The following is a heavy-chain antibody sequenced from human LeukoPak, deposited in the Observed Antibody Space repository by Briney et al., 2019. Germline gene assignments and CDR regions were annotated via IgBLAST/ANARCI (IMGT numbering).Heavy chain of an antibody. V-gene: IGHV3-23*01. CDR2: ISGSGGST. CDR1: GFTFSSHW. D-gene: IGHD6-13*01. CDR3: AKWSSSWYFGP. J-gene: IGHJ4*02. Sequence: GGSLRLSCAASGFTFSSHWMHWVRQAPEKGLEWVSAISGSGGSTYYADSVKGRFTISRDNSKNTLYLQMNSLRAEDTAVYYCAKWSSSWYFGPWGQGTLVTVSS.